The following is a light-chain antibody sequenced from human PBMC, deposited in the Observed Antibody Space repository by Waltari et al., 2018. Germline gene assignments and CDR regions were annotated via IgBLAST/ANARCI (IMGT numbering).Light chain of an antibody. Sequence: QSVLTQPPSVSGAPGQTVTISCTGSSSNIGADYGVHWYQQLPGTAPKLLIDNGANRPSGVPDRFSGSRSGTSASLAITGLQAEDEADYFCHSYDRSLDGVVFGGRTKLTVL. CDR1: SSNIGADYG. J-gene: IGLJ2*01. CDR2: NGA. CDR3: HSYDRSLDGVV. V-gene: IGLV1-40*01.